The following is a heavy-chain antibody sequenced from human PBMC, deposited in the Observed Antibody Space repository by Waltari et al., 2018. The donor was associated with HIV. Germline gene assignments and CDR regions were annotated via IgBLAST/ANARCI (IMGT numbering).Heavy chain of an antibody. CDR1: GYTFTGYY. J-gene: IGHJ3*02. V-gene: IGHV1-2*06. Sequence: QVQLVQSGAEVKKPGASVKVSCKASGYTFTGYYMHWVRPAPGQGLEWMGRINPNRVVTNYAQKFQGRVTMTRDTSISTAYMELSRLRSDDTAVYYCARVTNYYYDSSGPDAFDIWGQGTMVTVSS. CDR2: INPNRVVT. CDR3: ARVTNYYYDSSGPDAFDI. D-gene: IGHD3-22*01.